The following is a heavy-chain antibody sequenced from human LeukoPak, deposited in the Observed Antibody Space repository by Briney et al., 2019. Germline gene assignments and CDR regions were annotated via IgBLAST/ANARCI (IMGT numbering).Heavy chain of an antibody. CDR2: ISYDGSNK. V-gene: IGHV3-30-3*01. J-gene: IGHJ4*02. CDR3: PREMATITSLDY. D-gene: IGHD5-24*01. Sequence: GRSLRLSCVASGFTFSSYAMHWVRQAPGKVLEWVGVISYDGSNKYYADSVKGRFTISRDNSKNTLYLQMNGLRAEDTAVYYCPREMATITSLDYWGQGTLVTVSS. CDR1: GFTFSSYA.